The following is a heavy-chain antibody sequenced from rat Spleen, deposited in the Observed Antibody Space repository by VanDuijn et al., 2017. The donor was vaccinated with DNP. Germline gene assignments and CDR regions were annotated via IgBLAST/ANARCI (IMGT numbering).Heavy chain of an antibody. CDR3: ATGLGDY. CDR1: GFTFSNHY. D-gene: IGHD5-1*01. CDR2: ISPSGGST. V-gene: IGHV5-27*01. Sequence: EVQLVESGGGPVQPGRSLKLSCAASGFTFSNHYMARVRQAPTKGLEWVASISPSGGSTYYRDSVKGRFTISRDNAKSTLYLQMDSLRSEDTATYYCATGLGDYWGQGVMVTVSS. J-gene: IGHJ2*01.